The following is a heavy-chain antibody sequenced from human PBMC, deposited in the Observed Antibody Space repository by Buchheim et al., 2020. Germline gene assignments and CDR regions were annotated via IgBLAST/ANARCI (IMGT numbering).Heavy chain of an antibody. CDR3: ARSALTVYY. V-gene: IGHV3-7*03. J-gene: IGHJ4*02. D-gene: IGHD4-11*01. Sequence: EVQLVESGGGLVQPGGSLRLSCAASGFTFSNYWMSWVRQAPGKGLEWVANIKEDGSEQFYVDSVKGRFTISRDNAKNSLYLQMNSLRAEDTAVYYCARSALTVYYWGQGTL. CDR1: GFTFSNYW. CDR2: IKEDGSEQ.